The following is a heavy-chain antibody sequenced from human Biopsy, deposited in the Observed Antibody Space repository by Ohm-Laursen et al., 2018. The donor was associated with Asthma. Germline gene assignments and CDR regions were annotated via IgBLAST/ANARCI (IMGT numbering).Heavy chain of an antibody. CDR2: ISGSGGST. D-gene: IGHD2-8*01. V-gene: IGHV3-23*01. CDR3: AKVHRVYAMVGYFDY. Sequence: GSLRLSCAASGFTFSSYGMHWVRQAPGKGLEWVSAISGSGGSTYYADSVKGRFTISRDNSKNTLYLQMNSLRAEDTAVYYCAKVHRVYAMVGYFDYWGQGTLVTVSS. J-gene: IGHJ4*02. CDR1: GFTFSSYG.